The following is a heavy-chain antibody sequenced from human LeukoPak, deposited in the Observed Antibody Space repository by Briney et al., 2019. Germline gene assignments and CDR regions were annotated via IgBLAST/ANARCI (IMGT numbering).Heavy chain of an antibody. CDR2: IYYSGST. J-gene: IGHJ3*02. CDR1: GGSISSYY. V-gene: IGHV4-59*01. CDR3: ARGTSEVVKGAFDI. D-gene: IGHD3-22*01. Sequence: TSETLSLTCTVSGGSISSYYWSWIRQPPGKGLEWIGYIYYSGSTNYNPSLNSPVTISVATSKNQFSLKLSSVTAADTAVYYCARGTSEVVKGAFDIWGQGTMVTVSS.